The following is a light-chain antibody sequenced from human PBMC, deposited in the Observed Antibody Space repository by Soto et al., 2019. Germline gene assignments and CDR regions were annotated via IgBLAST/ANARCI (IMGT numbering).Light chain of an antibody. J-gene: IGKJ1*01. CDR2: RTS. V-gene: IGKV3-15*01. CDR1: QSISSN. CDR3: QQRSNWPAT. Sequence: EIVMTQSPATLSVSPGERATFSCRASQSISSNLAWYQQKPGQAPRLLMFRTSSRATGFPARFSGSGSGTEFNLTISSLQSEDFGVYYCQQRSNWPATFGQGTKVDIK.